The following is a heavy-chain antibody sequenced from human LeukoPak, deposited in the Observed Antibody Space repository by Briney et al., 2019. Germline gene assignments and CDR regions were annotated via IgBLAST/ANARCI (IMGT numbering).Heavy chain of an antibody. CDR3: ANLAYYYDSSLFSGTDY. CDR1: GFTFSSYG. CDR2: ISGSGGST. V-gene: IGHV3-23*01. J-gene: IGHJ4*02. D-gene: IGHD3-22*01. Sequence: GGTLRLSCAASGFTFSSYGMSWVRQAPGKGLEWVSAISGSGGSTYYADSVKGRFTISRDNSKNTLYLQMNSLRAEDTAVYYCANLAYYYDSSLFSGTDYWGQGTLVTVSS.